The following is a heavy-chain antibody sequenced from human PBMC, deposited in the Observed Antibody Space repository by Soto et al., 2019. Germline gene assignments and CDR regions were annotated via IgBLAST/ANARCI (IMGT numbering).Heavy chain of an antibody. Sequence: ASVKVSCKASGGTFSSYAISWVRQAPGQGLEWMGGIIPIFGTANYAQKFQGRVTITADKSTSTAYMELSSLRSEDTAVYYCARDQDASDILTGYPMVYYGMDVWGQGTTVTVSS. J-gene: IGHJ6*02. V-gene: IGHV1-69*06. D-gene: IGHD3-9*01. CDR2: IIPIFGTA. CDR1: GGTFSSYA. CDR3: ARDQDASDILTGYPMVYYGMDV.